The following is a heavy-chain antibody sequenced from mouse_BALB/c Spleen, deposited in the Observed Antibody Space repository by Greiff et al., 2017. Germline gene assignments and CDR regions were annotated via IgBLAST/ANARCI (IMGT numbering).Heavy chain of an antibody. CDR3: ARDGYGNYGAY. V-gene: IGHV5-6*01. D-gene: IGHD2-10*02. Sequence: EVKLVESGGDLVKPGGSLKLSCAASGFTFSIYGMSWVRQTPDKRLEWVATISSGGSYTYYPDSVKGRFTISRDNAKNTLYLQMSSLKSEDTAMYYCARDGYGNYGAYWGQGTLVTVSA. CDR2: ISSGGSYT. CDR1: GFTFSIYG. J-gene: IGHJ3*01.